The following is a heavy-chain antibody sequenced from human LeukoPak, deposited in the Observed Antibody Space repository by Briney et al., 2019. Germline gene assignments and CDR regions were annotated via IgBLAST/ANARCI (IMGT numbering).Heavy chain of an antibody. CDR2: IYWDDDK. J-gene: IGHJ4*02. D-gene: IGHD4-17*01. Sequence: VSGPTLVKPKQTLTLTCSFSGFSLSTSGVGVGWIRQPPGKALEWLALIYWDDDKRYSPSLKSRLTITKDTSKNQVVLTMTNMDPVDTATYYCAHAYNTVRIGPPFDYWGQGTLVTVSS. V-gene: IGHV2-5*02. CDR1: GFSLSTSGVG. CDR3: AHAYNTVRIGPPFDY.